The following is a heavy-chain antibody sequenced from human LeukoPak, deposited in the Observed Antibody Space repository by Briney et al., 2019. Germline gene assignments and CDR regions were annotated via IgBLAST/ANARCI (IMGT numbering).Heavy chain of an antibody. CDR3: ARDLGVAVAGDWFDP. D-gene: IGHD6-19*01. CDR2: MNPNSGNT. Sequence: ASVKVSCKASGYTFTSYDINWVRQATGQGLEWMGWMNPNSGNTGYAQKFQGRVTMTRNTSISTAYMELSSLRSEDTAVYYCARDLGVAVAGDWFDPWGQGTLVTVSS. CDR1: GYTFTSYD. J-gene: IGHJ5*02. V-gene: IGHV1-8*01.